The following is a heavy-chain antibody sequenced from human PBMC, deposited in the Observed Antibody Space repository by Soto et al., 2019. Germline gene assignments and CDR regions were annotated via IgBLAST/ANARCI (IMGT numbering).Heavy chain of an antibody. D-gene: IGHD2-15*01. J-gene: IGHJ5*02. Sequence: ASVKVSCKASGYTFTSYGISWVRQAPGQGLEWMGWISAYNGNTNYAQKLQGRVTMTTDTSTSTAYMELRSLRSDDTAVYYCARELSFDCSGGSCHKGLNWFDPWGQGTLVTVSS. CDR1: GYTFTSYG. CDR3: ARELSFDCSGGSCHKGLNWFDP. V-gene: IGHV1-18*01. CDR2: ISAYNGNT.